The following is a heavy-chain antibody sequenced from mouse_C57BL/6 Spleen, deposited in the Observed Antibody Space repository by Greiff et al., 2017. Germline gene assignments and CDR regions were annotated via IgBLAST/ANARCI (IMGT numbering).Heavy chain of an antibody. D-gene: IGHD1-1*01. V-gene: IGHV3-6*01. CDR3: AAVVAPHWYFDV. J-gene: IGHJ1*03. CDR1: GYSITSGYY. Sequence: VQLQQSGPGLVKPSPSLSLTCSVTGYSITSGYYWNWIRQFPGNKLEWMGYISYDGSNNYNPSFKNRISITRDTSKNQSFLKLNSVTTEDTATYYCAAVVAPHWYFDVWGTGTTVTVSS. CDR2: ISYDGSN.